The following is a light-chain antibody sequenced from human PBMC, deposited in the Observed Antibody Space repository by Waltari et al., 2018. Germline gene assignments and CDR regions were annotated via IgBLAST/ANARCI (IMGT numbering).Light chain of an antibody. Sequence: DIVMTQSPDSLPVSLGERATIHCRSSQSVLYSSNNKNYLAWFQQKPGQPPKLLIYWASTRESGVPDRFSGSGSGTDFTLTISSLQAEDVAVYYCQQYLSSPYTFGQGTKLEIK. CDR1: QSVLYSSNNKNY. CDR3: QQYLSSPYT. CDR2: WAS. V-gene: IGKV4-1*01. J-gene: IGKJ2*01.